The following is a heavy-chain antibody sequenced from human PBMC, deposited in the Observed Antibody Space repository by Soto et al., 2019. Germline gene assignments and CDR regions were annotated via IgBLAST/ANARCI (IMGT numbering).Heavy chain of an antibody. CDR1: GFTFSSYA. V-gene: IGHV3-23*01. J-gene: IGHJ6*03. Sequence: GGSLRLSCAASGFTFSSYAMSWVRQAPGKGLEWVSAISGSGGSTYYADSVKGRFTISRDNSKNTLYLQMNSLRAEDTAVYYCAKDFGRAFWSGYFFQDYMDVWGKGTTVTVSS. CDR3: AKDFGRAFWSGYFFQDYMDV. CDR2: ISGSGGST. D-gene: IGHD3-3*01.